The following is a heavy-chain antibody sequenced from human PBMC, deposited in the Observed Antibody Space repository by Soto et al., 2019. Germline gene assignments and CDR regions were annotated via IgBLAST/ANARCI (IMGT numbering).Heavy chain of an antibody. CDR1: GYTFTSYG. Sequence: ASVKVSCKASGYTFTSYGISWVRQAPGQGLEWMGWISAYNGNTNYAQKLQGRVTMTTDKSTSTAYMELRSLRSDDTAVYYCARDVVTMVRGARTGFDYWGQGTLVTVSS. CDR2: ISAYNGNT. J-gene: IGHJ4*02. D-gene: IGHD3-10*01. V-gene: IGHV1-18*01. CDR3: ARDVVTMVRGARTGFDY.